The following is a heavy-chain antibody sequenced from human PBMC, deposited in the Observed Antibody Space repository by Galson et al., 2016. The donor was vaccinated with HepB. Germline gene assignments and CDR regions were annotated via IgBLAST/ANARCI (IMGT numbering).Heavy chain of an antibody. CDR3: AIPIVSSGWYIFDY. D-gene: IGHD6-19*01. Sequence: SLRLSCAASGFTFSSYGMHWVRQAPGKGLEWVAVIWSDGSDKYYADSVKGRFTISRDNSRNTLYLQVNSLRAEDTAVYYCAIPIVSSGWYIFDYWGQGTLVTVSP. J-gene: IGHJ4*02. CDR2: IWSDGSDK. CDR1: GFTFSSYG. V-gene: IGHV3-33*01.